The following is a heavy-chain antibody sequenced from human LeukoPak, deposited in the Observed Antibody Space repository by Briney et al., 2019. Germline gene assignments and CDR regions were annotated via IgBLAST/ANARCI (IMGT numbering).Heavy chain of an antibody. J-gene: IGHJ4*02. Sequence: ASVKVSCKASGYTFTGYYINWVRQAPGQGLEWMGWINPNSGGTNYAQKFQGRVTMTRDTSISTAYMELSRLRSDDTAVYYCARDPVHYDSSGYYCDYWGQGTLVTVSS. D-gene: IGHD3-22*01. V-gene: IGHV1-2*02. CDR3: ARDPVHYDSSGYYCDY. CDR2: INPNSGGT. CDR1: GYTFTGYY.